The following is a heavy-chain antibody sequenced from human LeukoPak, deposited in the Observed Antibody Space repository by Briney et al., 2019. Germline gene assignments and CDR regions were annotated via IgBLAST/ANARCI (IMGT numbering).Heavy chain of an antibody. CDR2: ISGSGGST. CDR3: ARFKLDTAMVRYYYMDV. D-gene: IGHD5-18*01. V-gene: IGHV3-23*01. CDR1: GFTFSSYA. Sequence: GGSLRLSCTASGFTFSSYAMSWVRQAPGKGLDWVSAISGSGGSTYYADSVKGRFTISRDNAKNSLYLQMNSLRAEDTAVYYCARFKLDTAMVRYYYMDVWGKGTTVTVSS. J-gene: IGHJ6*03.